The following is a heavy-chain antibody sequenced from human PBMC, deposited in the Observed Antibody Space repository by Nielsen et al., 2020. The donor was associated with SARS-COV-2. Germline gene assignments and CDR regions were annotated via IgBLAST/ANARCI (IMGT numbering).Heavy chain of an antibody. CDR2: MNPNSGNT. D-gene: IGHD3-10*01. Sequence: ASVKVSCKASGYTFTSYAINWVRPAPGQGLEWMGWMNPNSGNTGYAQKFQGRVTMTRNTSISTAYMELSSLRSEDTAVYYCARASYGSGSVYYYYGMDVWGQGTTVTVSS. V-gene: IGHV1-8*01. J-gene: IGHJ6*02. CDR3: ARASYGSGSVYYYYGMDV. CDR1: GYTFTSYA.